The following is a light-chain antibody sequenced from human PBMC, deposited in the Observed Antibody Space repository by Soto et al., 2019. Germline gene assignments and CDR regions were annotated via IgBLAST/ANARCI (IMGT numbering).Light chain of an antibody. CDR2: AAS. V-gene: IGKV1-9*01. J-gene: IGKJ5*01. Sequence: DIQLTQSQSFLSASGGDRVTISCRASQGISSNLAWYQQKPGKAPKLLIYAASTLQSGVPSRFSGSGSGTEFTLTISSLQPEDFATYYCQQFNSYPITFGQGTRLEIK. CDR1: QGISSN. CDR3: QQFNSYPIT.